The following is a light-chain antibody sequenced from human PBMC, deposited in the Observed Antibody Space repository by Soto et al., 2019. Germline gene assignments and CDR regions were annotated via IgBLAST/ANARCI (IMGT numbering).Light chain of an antibody. CDR1: QSISSY. CDR3: QEYNSAPRT. CDR2: DAS. Sequence: DIQMTQYPSSLSASVGDRVTITCWASQSISSYLSWYQQKPGKAPKLLIYDASSLQSGVPSRFSGSGSGTDFTLTISRLQTEDVATYYCQEYNSAPRTFGQGTKVDI. J-gene: IGKJ1*01. V-gene: IGKV1-39*01.